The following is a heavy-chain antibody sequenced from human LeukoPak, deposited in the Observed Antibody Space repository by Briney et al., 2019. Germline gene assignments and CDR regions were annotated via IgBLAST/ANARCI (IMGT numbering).Heavy chain of an antibody. CDR2: INPSGGST. V-gene: IGHV1-46*01. D-gene: IGHD1-26*01. CDR1: GGTFSSYA. CDR3: ARDGRSIVGAAEYYFDY. J-gene: IGHJ4*02. Sequence: GASVKVSCKASGGTFSSYAISWVRQAPGQGLEWMGIINPSGGSTSYAQKFQGRVTMTRDTSTSTVYMELSSLRSEDTAVYYCARDGRSIVGAAEYYFDYWGQGTLVTVSS.